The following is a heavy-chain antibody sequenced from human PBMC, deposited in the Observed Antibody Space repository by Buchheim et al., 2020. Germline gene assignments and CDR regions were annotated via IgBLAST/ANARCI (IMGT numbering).Heavy chain of an antibody. CDR3: ARDLTLERLGPRDSSKYFDY. CDR1: GFTFSSYS. V-gene: IGHV3-21*01. D-gene: IGHD1-1*01. Sequence: EVQLVESGGGLVKPGGSLRLSCAASGFTFSSYSMNWVRQAPGKGLEWVSSISSSSSYIHYADSVKGRFTISRDNAKNSLYLQMNSLRAEDTAVYYCARDLTLERLGPRDSSKYFDYWGQGTL. J-gene: IGHJ4*02. CDR2: ISSSSSYI.